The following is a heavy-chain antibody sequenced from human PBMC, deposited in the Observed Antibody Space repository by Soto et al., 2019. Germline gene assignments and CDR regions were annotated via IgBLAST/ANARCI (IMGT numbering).Heavy chain of an antibody. J-gene: IGHJ6*03. CDR3: AKDKGTLVRGVTYYYMDV. D-gene: IGHD3-10*01. CDR1: GFTFSNYA. Sequence: VQLLESGGGLVQPGGSLRLSCAASGFTFSNYAMSWVRQSPGKGLEWVSAISASGGNTYFADSVKGRFTIARDNAKNTLFLQMNSLRAEDTAVYYCAKDKGTLVRGVTYYYMDVWGKGTTVTVSS. CDR2: ISASGGNT. V-gene: IGHV3-23*01.